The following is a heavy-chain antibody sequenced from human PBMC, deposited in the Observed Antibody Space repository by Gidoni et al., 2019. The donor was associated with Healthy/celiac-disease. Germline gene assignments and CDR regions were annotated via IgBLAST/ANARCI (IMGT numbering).Heavy chain of an antibody. CDR3: ARDLQVGFQDAFDI. J-gene: IGHJ3*02. Sequence: QVQLQESGPGLVKPSETLSLTCTVSGGSISSYYWSWTRQPPGKGLEWIGYIYYSGSTNYNPSLKSRVTISVDTSKNQFSLKLSSVTAADTAVYYCARDLQVGFQDAFDIWGQGTMVTVSS. CDR2: IYYSGST. CDR1: GGSISSYY. V-gene: IGHV4-59*01.